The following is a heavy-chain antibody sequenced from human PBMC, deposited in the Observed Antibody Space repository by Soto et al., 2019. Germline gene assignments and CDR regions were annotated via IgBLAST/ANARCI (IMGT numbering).Heavy chain of an antibody. V-gene: IGHV3-74*01. D-gene: IGHD3-10*01. Sequence: EVQLVESGGGLVQPGGSLRLSCAASGFTFSSYWMHWVRQAPGKGLVWVARINSDGSSISYADSVKGRFTISRDNAKNTLYLQMNSLRADDTAVYYCAKRTSMSGNYYFDYWGQGILVTVSS. J-gene: IGHJ4*02. CDR2: INSDGSSI. CDR3: AKRTSMSGNYYFDY. CDR1: GFTFSSYW.